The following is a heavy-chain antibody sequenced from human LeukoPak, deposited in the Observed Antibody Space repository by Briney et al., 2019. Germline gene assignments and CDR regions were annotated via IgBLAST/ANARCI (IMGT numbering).Heavy chain of an antibody. V-gene: IGHV3-23*01. CDR3: AKDLAVAVPNYFDS. CDR1: GFNFDTYA. CDR2: ISGSGNTV. D-gene: IGHD6-19*01. J-gene: IGHJ4*02. Sequence: GGSLRLSCAASGFNFDTYAMSWVRQAPGKGLGWVSVISGSGNTVYYADSVKGRFTISRDNSKSTLYLHMSSLRAEDTAVYYCAKDLAVAVPNYFDSWGQGTLVTVSS.